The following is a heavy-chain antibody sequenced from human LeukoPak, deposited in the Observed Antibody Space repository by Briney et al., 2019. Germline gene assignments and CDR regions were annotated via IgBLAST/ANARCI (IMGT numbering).Heavy chain of an antibody. CDR3: AREGYSYGFGY. Sequence: ASVKVSCKASGYTFTSYDINWARQAPGQGLEWMGWINTNTGNPTYAQGFTGRFVFSLDTSVSTAYLQISSLKAEDTAVYYCAREGYSYGFGYWGQGTLVTVSS. CDR1: GYTFTSYD. J-gene: IGHJ4*02. V-gene: IGHV7-4-1*02. CDR2: INTNTGNP. D-gene: IGHD5-18*01.